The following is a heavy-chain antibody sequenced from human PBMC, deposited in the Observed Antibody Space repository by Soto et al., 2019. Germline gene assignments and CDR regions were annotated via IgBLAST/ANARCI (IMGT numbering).Heavy chain of an antibody. CDR2: ISGSGGST. CDR1: GFTFSSYA. V-gene: IGHV3-23*01. CDR3: XXXXXXXXXPXILDY. Sequence: EVQLLESGGGLVQPGGSLRLSCAASGFTFSSYAMSWVRQAPGKGLEWVSAISGSGGSTYYADSVKGRFTISRDNXXXXXXXXXXXXXXXXXXXXXXXXXXXXXXXPXILDYWGQGTLVTVSS. J-gene: IGHJ4*02.